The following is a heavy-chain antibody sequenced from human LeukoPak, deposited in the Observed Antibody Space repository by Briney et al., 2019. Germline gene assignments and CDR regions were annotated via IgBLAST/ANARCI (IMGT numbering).Heavy chain of an antibody. V-gene: IGHV3-13*01. J-gene: IGHJ6*03. Sequence: GGSLRLSCAASGFTFSDYYMSWIRQAPGKGLEWVSAIGTAGDTYYPGSVKGRFTISRENAKNSLYLQMNSLRAGDTAVYYCARDRGGGHMDVWGKGTTVTISS. CDR2: IGTAGDT. D-gene: IGHD2-15*01. CDR3: ARDRGGGHMDV. CDR1: GFTFSDYY.